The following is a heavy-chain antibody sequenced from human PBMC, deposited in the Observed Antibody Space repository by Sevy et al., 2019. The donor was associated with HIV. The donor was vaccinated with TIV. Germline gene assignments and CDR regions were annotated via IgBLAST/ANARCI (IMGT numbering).Heavy chain of an antibody. V-gene: IGHV3-30*02. CDR3: ANVHSSGYYYYYGMDV. D-gene: IGHD3-22*01. CDR2: IRYDGSNK. J-gene: IGHJ6*02. CDR1: GFTFSSYG. Sequence: GGSLRLSCAASGFTFSSYGMHWVRQAPGKGLEWVAFIRYDGSNKYYADSVKGRFTISRDNYKNTLYLQMNSLRAEDMAVYYCANVHSSGYYYYYGMDVWGQGTTVTVSS.